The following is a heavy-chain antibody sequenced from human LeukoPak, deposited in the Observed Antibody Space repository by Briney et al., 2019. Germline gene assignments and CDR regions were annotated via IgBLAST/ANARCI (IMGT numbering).Heavy chain of an antibody. CDR1: GGTFSSYA. CDR3: ARARDGYNYDYYYYMDV. CDR2: IIPIFGTA. D-gene: IGHD5-24*01. Sequence: GASVKVSCKASGGTFSSYAISWVRQAPGQGLEWMGGIIPIFGTANYPQKFQGRVTITTDESTSTAYMELSSLRSEGTAVYYCARARDGYNYDYYYYMDVWGKGTTVTVSS. V-gene: IGHV1-69*05. J-gene: IGHJ6*03.